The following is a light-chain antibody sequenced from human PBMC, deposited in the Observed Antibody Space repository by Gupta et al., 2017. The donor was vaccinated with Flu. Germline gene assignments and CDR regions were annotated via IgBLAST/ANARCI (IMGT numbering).Light chain of an antibody. CDR2: DTD. Sequence: SWLQQFPGAAPRLLIWDTDKRPSGISDRFSGFKSGTSASLGITGLQTGDEAVYYCGAWDGSLSAYVFGTGTKVTVL. J-gene: IGLJ1*01. CDR3: GAWDGSLSAYV. V-gene: IGLV1-51*01.